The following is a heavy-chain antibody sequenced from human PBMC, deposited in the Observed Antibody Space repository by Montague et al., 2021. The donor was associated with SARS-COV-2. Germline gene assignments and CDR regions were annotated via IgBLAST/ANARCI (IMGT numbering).Heavy chain of an antibody. D-gene: IGHD3-10*01. J-gene: IGHJ6*03. CDR1: GGSFSTYS. CDR3: ARLGDGVVPSPILGVGPYYSYDYMDV. V-gene: IGHV4-34*01. CDR2: IHHGGST. Sequence: SETLSLTCAVHGGSFSTYSWNWIRQPPGKGLEWIGEIHHGGSTNYNSSLKSRVTISADTSKNQFSLKLTSVAAADTAVYYCARLGDGVVPSPILGVGPYYSYDYMDVWGKGTTVTVSS.